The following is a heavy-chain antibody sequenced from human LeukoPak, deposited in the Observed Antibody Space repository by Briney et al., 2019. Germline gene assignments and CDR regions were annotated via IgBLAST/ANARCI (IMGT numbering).Heavy chain of an antibody. V-gene: IGHV1-69*05. CDR3: ATPYSYGYYYMDV. J-gene: IGHJ6*03. Sequence: ASLKVCCKASGGTFSSYAISWVRQAPGQGLEWMGGIIPIFGTANYAQKFQGRVTITTDESTSTAYMELSSLRSEDTAVYYCATPYSYGYYYMDVWGKGTTVTVSS. CDR2: IIPIFGTA. D-gene: IGHD4-11*01. CDR1: GGTFSSYA.